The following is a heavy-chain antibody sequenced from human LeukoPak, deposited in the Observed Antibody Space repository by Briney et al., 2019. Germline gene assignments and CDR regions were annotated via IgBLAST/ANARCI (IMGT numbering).Heavy chain of an antibody. D-gene: IGHD3-10*01. CDR3: ARVIAYGSGLKPDAFDI. CDR1: GFTFSSYS. V-gene: IGHV3-21*01. J-gene: IGHJ3*02. Sequence: GGSLRLSCAASGFTFSSYSMNWVRQAPGKGLEWVSSISSSSSYIYYADSVKGRFTISRDNAKNSLYLQMNSLRAEDTAVYYCARVIAYGSGLKPDAFDIWGQGTMVTVSS. CDR2: ISSSSSYI.